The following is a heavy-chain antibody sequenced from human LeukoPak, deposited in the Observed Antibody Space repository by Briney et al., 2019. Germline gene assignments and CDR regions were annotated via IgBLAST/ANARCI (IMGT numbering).Heavy chain of an antibody. CDR2: ISGSGGST. CDR3: AASQRGYYYDSSGRHY. CDR1: GFTFSSYW. J-gene: IGHJ4*02. D-gene: IGHD3-22*01. V-gene: IGHV3-23*01. Sequence: PGGSLRLSCAASGFTFSSYWMSWVRQAPGKGLEWVSAISGSGGSTYYADSVKGRFTISRDNSKNTLYLQMNSLRAEDTAVYYCAASQRGYYYDSSGRHYWGQGTLVTVSS.